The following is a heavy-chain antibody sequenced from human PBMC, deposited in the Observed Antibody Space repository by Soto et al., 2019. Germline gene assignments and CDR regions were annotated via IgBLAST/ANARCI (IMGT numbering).Heavy chain of an antibody. CDR1: GYTFTGYY. CDR2: INPNSGGT. V-gene: IGHV1-2*02. D-gene: IGHD3-22*01. J-gene: IGHJ6*02. CDR3: ARGYDSSGYYYGPLYYGMDV. Sequence: ASVKVSCKASGYTFTGYYMHWVRQAPGQGLEWMGWINPNSGGTNYAQKFQGRVTMTRDTSISTAYMELSRLRSDDTAVYYCARGYDSSGYYYGPLYYGMDVWGQGTTVTVSS.